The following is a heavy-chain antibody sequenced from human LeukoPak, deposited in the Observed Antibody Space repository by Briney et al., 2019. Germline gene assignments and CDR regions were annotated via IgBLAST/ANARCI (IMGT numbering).Heavy chain of an antibody. V-gene: IGHV3-23*01. CDR3: AKPTVGSGSHYGLDV. CDR1: GFTFSNYA. D-gene: IGHD3-10*01. CDR2: ITGSAADT. Sequence: GGPLRLSCAASGFTFSNYAMSWARQAPGKRLEWVPAITGSAADTYSADSVKGRFTISRDNSRNTLYLQMNSLRAEDTAVYYCAKPTVGSGSHYGLDVWGKGTTVTVSS. J-gene: IGHJ6*04.